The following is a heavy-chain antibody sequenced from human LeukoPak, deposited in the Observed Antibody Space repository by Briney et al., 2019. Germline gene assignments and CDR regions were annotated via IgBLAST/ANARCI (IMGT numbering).Heavy chain of an antibody. J-gene: IGHJ5*02. V-gene: IGHV4-59*01. CDR3: AQYSSSPDNWFDP. CDR2: IYYSGST. CDR1: GGSISSYY. D-gene: IGHD6-6*01. Sequence: SETLSVTCTVSGGSISSYYWSWIRQPPGKGLEWIGYIYYSGSTNYNPSLKSRVTISVDTSKNQFSLKLSSVTAADTAVYYCAQYSSSPDNWFDPWGQGTLVTVSS.